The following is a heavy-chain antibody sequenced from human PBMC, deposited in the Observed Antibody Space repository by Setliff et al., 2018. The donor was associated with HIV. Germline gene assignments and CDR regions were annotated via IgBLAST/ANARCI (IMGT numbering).Heavy chain of an antibody. J-gene: IGHJ6*03. Sequence: PSETLSLTCTVSRGSISRYYWSWIRQPPGKGLEWIGYIYYTGTTKYNPSLKSRVTISVDTSKNQFSLKRSSVTAADTAVYYCARGGREYGVNYNYYYMDVWGKGTTVTVSS. CDR2: IYYTGTT. V-gene: IGHV4-59*08. CDR1: RGSISRYY. D-gene: IGHD3-10*01. CDR3: ARGGREYGVNYNYYYMDV.